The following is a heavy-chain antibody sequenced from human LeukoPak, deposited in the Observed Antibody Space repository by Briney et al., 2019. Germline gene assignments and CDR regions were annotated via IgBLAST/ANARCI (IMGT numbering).Heavy chain of an antibody. J-gene: IGHJ4*02. CDR2: ISSSGSTI. CDR1: GFTLSDYW. D-gene: IGHD6-13*01. CDR3: ARGVAAAEYYFDY. Sequence: GGSLRLSCAASGFTLSDYWMHWVRQGPGKGLEWVSYISSSGSTIYYADSVKGRFTISRDNAKNSLYLQMNSLRAEDTAVYYCARGVAAAEYYFDYWGQGTLVTVSS. V-gene: IGHV3-11*04.